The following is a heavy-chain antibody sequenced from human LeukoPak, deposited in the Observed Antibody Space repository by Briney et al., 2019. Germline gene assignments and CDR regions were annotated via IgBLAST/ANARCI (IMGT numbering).Heavy chain of an antibody. CDR3: ARGAAADIDAFDI. CDR2: IYYSGST. J-gene: IGHJ3*02. D-gene: IGHD6-13*01. V-gene: IGHV4-59*01. Sequence: SETLSLTCTVSGGSISSYYWSWIRQPPGKGLEWIGYIYYSGSTNYNPSLKSRVTISVDTSKNQSSLKLSSVTAADTAVYYCARGAAADIDAFDIWGQGTMVTVSS. CDR1: GGSISSYY.